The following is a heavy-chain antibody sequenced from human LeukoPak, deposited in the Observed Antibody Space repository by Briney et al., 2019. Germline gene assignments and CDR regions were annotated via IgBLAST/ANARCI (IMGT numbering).Heavy chain of an antibody. CDR3: ARNSITMVRGVILRFDP. CDR1: GYTFTGYY. D-gene: IGHD3-10*01. Sequence: GASVKVSCKASGYTFTGYYMHWVRQAPGQGLEWMGWINPNSGGTNYAQKFQGRVTMTRDTSISTAYMELSRLRSDDTAVYYCARNSITMVRGVILRFDPWGQGTLVTVSS. J-gene: IGHJ5*02. V-gene: IGHV1-2*02. CDR2: INPNSGGT.